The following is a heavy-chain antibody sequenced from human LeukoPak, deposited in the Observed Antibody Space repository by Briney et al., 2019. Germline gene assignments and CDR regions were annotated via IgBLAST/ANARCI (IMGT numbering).Heavy chain of an antibody. CDR2: TGSTGVST. D-gene: IGHD2-2*01. Sequence: GGSLRLSCAASVFTFSSYAMNWVRQAPGKGLEWVSGTGSTGVSTFYADSVKGRFTVSRDNSKNTLSLQMNSLRAEDTAVYYCAKDPGVVPAHYFDYWGQGTLLTVSS. J-gene: IGHJ4*02. CDR3: AKDPGVVPAHYFDY. CDR1: VFTFSSYA. V-gene: IGHV3-23*01.